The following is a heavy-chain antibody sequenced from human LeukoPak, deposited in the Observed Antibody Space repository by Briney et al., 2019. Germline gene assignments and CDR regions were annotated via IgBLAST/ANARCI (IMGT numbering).Heavy chain of an antibody. D-gene: IGHD3-10*01. CDR1: GFTFSNYD. Sequence: GGSLRLSCAASGFTFSNYDMNWVRQAPGKGLEWVSSISSSSSYIYYADSVKGRFAISRDNAKNSLYLQMYSMRAEDTAVYYCAGTYSSGSYPNYWGQGTLVTVSS. J-gene: IGHJ4*02. CDR2: ISSSSSYI. CDR3: AGTYSSGSYPNY. V-gene: IGHV3-21*01.